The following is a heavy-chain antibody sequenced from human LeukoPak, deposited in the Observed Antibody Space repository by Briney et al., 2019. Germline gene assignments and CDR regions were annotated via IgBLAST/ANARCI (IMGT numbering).Heavy chain of an antibody. Sequence: SQTPSLTCAISGDSVSTNTVAWNWIRQSPSRGLEWLGRTYYRSKWYDDYAISVKKRITIKPDTTKNQFSLQLGSVTPEDTAIYYCARDVGYSRGGAPRPFDYWGQGTLVTVSS. CDR3: ARDVGYSRGGAPRPFDY. CDR1: GDSVSTNTVA. V-gene: IGHV6-1*01. J-gene: IGHJ4*02. D-gene: IGHD6-19*01. CDR2: TYYRSKWYD.